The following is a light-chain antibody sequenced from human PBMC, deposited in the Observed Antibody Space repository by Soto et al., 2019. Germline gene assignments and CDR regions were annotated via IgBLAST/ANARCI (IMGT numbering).Light chain of an antibody. J-gene: IGKJ4*01. CDR2: EAS. Sequence: EIVMTQSPATLSESPGERATLSCRASQSVYSNLAWYQQKPGQPPSLLSYEASTRATGIPARFSGSGSGTDCTLTSNSLQSEEFAVYYCQQYNKWPLTFASGTKVEIK. V-gene: IGKV3-15*01. CDR3: QQYNKWPLT. CDR1: QSVYSN.